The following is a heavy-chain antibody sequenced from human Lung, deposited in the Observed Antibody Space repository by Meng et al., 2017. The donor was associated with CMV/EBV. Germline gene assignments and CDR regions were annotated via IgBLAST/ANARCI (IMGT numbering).Heavy chain of an antibody. Sequence: LSLTCAASGFTFSSYEMNWVRQAPGKGLEWVSYISSSGSTIYYADSVKGRFTISRDNAKNSLYLQMNSRRAEDTAVYYCARYCSSTSCPLGYDAFDIWGQGTMGTGSS. D-gene: IGHD2-2*01. J-gene: IGHJ3*02. CDR2: ISSSGSTI. V-gene: IGHV3-48*03. CDR3: ARYCSSTSCPLGYDAFDI. CDR1: GFTFSSYE.